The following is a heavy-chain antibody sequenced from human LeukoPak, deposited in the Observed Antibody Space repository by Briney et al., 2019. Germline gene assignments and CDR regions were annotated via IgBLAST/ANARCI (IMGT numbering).Heavy chain of an antibody. CDR1: GFTFSGYP. D-gene: IGHD3-22*01. V-gene: IGHV3-30-3*01. CDR2: ISYDGSNK. Sequence: GRSLRLSCAASGFTFSGYPIHWVRQAPGKGLEWVAVISYDGSNKHYADSVKGRFTISRDNSKNTLYLQMNSLRAEDTAVYYCATPLDYYDSSGYHQGGDWGQGTLVTVSS. J-gene: IGHJ4*02. CDR3: ATPLDYYDSSGYHQGGD.